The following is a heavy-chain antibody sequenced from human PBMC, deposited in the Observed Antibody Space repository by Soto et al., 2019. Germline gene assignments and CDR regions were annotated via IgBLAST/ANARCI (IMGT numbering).Heavy chain of an antibody. D-gene: IGHD2-21*02. CDR2: IYYSGRT. Sequence: SETLSLTCIVPGESISSSSYYWGWIRQPPGKGLEWIGSIYYSGRTYYNPSFKSRVTISIDTSKNQFSLKLSSVTATDTAVYYCARQRTTVVTQAYFDHWGQGALVTVSS. J-gene: IGHJ4*02. CDR1: GESISSSSYY. V-gene: IGHV4-39*01. CDR3: ARQRTTVVTQAYFDH.